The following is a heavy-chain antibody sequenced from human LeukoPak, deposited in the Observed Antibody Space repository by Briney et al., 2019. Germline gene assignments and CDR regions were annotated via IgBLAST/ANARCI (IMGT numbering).Heavy chain of an antibody. V-gene: IGHV4-34*01. J-gene: IGHJ4*02. CDR1: GGSFSGYY. CDR2: INHSGST. Sequence: SETLSLTCAVYGGSFSGYYWSWIRQPPGKGLEWIGVINHSGSTNYNPSLKSRVTISVDTSKNQFSLKLSSVTAADTAVYYCARAPRHSSGPTGYWGQGTLVTVSS. CDR3: ARAPRHSSGPTGY. D-gene: IGHD6-19*01.